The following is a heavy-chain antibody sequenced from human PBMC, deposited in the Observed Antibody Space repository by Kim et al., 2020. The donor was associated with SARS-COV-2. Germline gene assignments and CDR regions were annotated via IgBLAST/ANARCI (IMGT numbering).Heavy chain of an antibody. CDR3: ARGRGGWYYGGFDY. D-gene: IGHD6-19*01. CDR2: IYYSGST. Sequence: SETLSLTCTVSGGSISSGGYYWSWIRQHPGKGLEWIGYIYYSGSTYYNPSLKSRVTISVDTSKNQFSLKLSSVTAADTAVYYCARGRGGWYYGGFDYWGQGTLVTVSS. V-gene: IGHV4-31*03. CDR1: GGSISSGGYY. J-gene: IGHJ4*02.